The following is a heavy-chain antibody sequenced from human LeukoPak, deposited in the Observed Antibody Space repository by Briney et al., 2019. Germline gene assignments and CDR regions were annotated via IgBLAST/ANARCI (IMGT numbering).Heavy chain of an antibody. Sequence: GASVKVSCKASGYTFTGYYMHWVRQAPGQGLEWMGWINPNSGGTNYAQKFQGRVTMTRDTSISTAYMELSRLRSDDTAVYYCARVGGVSEQWLVLGISAAPPFDYWGQGTLVTVSS. CDR3: ARVGGVSEQWLVLGISAAPPFDY. J-gene: IGHJ4*02. V-gene: IGHV1-2*02. CDR1: GYTFTGYY. CDR2: INPNSGGT. D-gene: IGHD6-19*01.